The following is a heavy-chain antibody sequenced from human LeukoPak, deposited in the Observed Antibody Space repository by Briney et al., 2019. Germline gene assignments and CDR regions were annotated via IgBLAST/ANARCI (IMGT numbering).Heavy chain of an antibody. CDR3: ARGNFGVVVPAAMSFDY. J-gene: IGHJ4*02. Sequence: SETLSLTCAVYGGSFSGYYWSWIRQPPVKGLEWIGEINHSGSTNYNPSLKSRVTISVDTSKNQFSLKLSSVTAADTAVYYCARGNFGVVVPAAMSFDYWGQGTLVTVSS. D-gene: IGHD2-2*01. CDR1: GGSFSGYY. CDR2: INHSGST. V-gene: IGHV4-34*01.